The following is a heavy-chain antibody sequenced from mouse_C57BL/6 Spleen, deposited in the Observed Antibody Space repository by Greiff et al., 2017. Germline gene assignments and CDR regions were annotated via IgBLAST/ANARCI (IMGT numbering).Heavy chain of an antibody. J-gene: IGHJ2*01. Sequence: EVKLQESGGDLVKPGGSLKLSCAASGFTFSSYGMSWVRQTPDKRLEWVATISSGGSYTYYPDSVKGRFTISRDNAKNTLYLQMSSLKSEDTAMYYCARHGVGPDDYYFDYWGQGTTLTVSS. CDR1: GFTFSSYG. D-gene: IGHD4-1*01. CDR2: ISSGGSYT. V-gene: IGHV5-6*01. CDR3: ARHGVGPDDYYFDY.